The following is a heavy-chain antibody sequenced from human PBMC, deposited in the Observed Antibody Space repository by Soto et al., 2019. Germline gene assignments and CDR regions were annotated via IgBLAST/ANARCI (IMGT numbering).Heavy chain of an antibody. Sequence: QVQLQQWGAGLLKPSETLSLTCAVYGGSFSGYYWSWIRQPPGKGLEWIGEINHSGSTNYNPSLKSRVTISVDTSKNQFSLKLSSVTAADTAVYYCARGDGGNSPGYFGYWGQGTLVTVSS. J-gene: IGHJ4*02. CDR2: INHSGST. CDR3: ARGDGGNSPGYFGY. D-gene: IGHD2-21*02. CDR1: GGSFSGYY. V-gene: IGHV4-34*01.